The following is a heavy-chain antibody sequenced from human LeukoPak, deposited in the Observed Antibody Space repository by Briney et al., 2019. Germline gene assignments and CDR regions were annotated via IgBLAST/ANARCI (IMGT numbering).Heavy chain of an antibody. Sequence: SETLSLTCAVYGGSFSGYYWSWIRQPPGKGLEWIREINHSGSTNYNPSLKSRVTISVDTSKNQFSLKLSSVTAADTAVYYCPFGNYYYYYGMDVWGQGTTVTVSS. V-gene: IGHV4-34*01. CDR1: GGSFSGYY. CDR2: INHSGST. CDR3: PFGNYYYYYGMDV. J-gene: IGHJ6*02. D-gene: IGHD3-10*01.